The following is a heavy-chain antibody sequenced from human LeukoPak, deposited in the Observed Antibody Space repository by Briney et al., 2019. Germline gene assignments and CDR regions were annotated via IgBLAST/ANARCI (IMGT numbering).Heavy chain of an antibody. CDR1: GFTFSSYS. CDR3: ARDPTPEVVVVPAASVVPPDY. CDR2: ISSSSSTK. J-gene: IGHJ4*02. V-gene: IGHV3-48*01. D-gene: IGHD2-2*01. Sequence: PAGSLTLSCAASGFTFSSYSMNWVRQAPGKGLEWVSYISSSSSTKYYADSVKGRFTISRDNAKNSLYLQMNSLRAEDTAVYYCARDPTPEVVVVPAASVVPPDYWGQGSLVTVSS.